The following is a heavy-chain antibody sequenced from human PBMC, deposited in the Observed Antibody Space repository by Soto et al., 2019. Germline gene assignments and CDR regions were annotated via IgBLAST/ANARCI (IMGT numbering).Heavy chain of an antibody. CDR2: IYYSGST. CDR3: ARHFPITTIFGVVTYYFDY. J-gene: IGHJ4*02. Sequence: PSETLSLTCTVSGGSISSSSYYWGWIRQPPGKGLEWIGSIYYSGSTYYNPSLKSRVTISVDTSKNQFSLKLSSVTAADTAVYYCARHFPITTIFGVVTYYFDYWGQGTLVTVSS. V-gene: IGHV4-39*01. CDR1: GGSISSSSYY. D-gene: IGHD3-3*01.